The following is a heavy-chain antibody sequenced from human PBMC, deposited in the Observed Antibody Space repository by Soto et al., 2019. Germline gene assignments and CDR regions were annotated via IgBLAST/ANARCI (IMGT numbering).Heavy chain of an antibody. CDR2: IIPIFGTA. D-gene: IGHD4-17*01. J-gene: IGHJ3*02. CDR3: ALDYCDSGAFDI. V-gene: IGHV1-69*01. CDR1: GGTFSSYA. Sequence: QVQMVQSGAAVKKPGSSVKVSCKASGGTFSSYAISWVRQAPGQGLEWMGGIIPIFGTANYALKIQGRVPFTADEATSTAYMELSSLRSEDTAVYYCALDYCDSGAFDIWGQGTMVTVSS.